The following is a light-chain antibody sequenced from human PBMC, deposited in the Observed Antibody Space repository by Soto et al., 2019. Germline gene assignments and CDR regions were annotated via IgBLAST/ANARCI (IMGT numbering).Light chain of an antibody. CDR1: QSVGSN. J-gene: IGKJ4*01. CDR3: QQYNNWPPELT. Sequence: EILMTQSPATLSVSPGERATLSCRASQSVGSNLAWYQQKPGQAPRLLIHGASTRATGIPARFSGSGSGTEFTLTISSLQSEDFAVYYCQQYNNWPPELTFGGGTKVEIK. CDR2: GAS. V-gene: IGKV3-15*01.